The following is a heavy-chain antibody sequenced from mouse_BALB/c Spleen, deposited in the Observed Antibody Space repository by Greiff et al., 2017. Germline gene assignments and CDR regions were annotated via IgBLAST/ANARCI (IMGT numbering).Heavy chain of an antibody. J-gene: IGHJ4*01. CDR3: ARRGYRYDGGAMDY. CDR2: INPSSGYT. Sequence: VQLQESAAELARPGASVKMSCKASGYTFTSYTMHWVKQRPGQGLEWIGYINPSSGYTEYNQKFKDKTTLTADKSSSTAYMQLSSLTSEDSAVYYCARRGYRYDGGAMDYWGQGTSVTVSS. D-gene: IGHD2-14*01. CDR1: GYTFTSYT. V-gene: IGHV1-4*02.